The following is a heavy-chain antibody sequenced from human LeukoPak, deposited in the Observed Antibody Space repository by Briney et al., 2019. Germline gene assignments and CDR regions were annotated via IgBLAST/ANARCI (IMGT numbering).Heavy chain of an antibody. V-gene: IGHV4-34*01. CDR1: GGSFSGYY. Sequence: SETLSLTCAVYGGSFSGYYWSWMRQPPGKGLEWIGEINHSGSTNYNPSLKSRVTISVDTSKNQFSLKLSSVTAADTAVYYCSRGPTGGWLDYWGQGTLVTVSS. D-gene: IGHD1-14*01. J-gene: IGHJ4*02. CDR2: INHSGST. CDR3: SRGPTGGWLDY.